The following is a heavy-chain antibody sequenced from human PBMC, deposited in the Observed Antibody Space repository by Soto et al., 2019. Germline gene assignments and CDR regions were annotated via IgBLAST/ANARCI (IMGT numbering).Heavy chain of an antibody. V-gene: IGHV3-23*01. CDR2: ISGSGVST. J-gene: IGHJ4*02. CDR1: GFTFSSYA. D-gene: IGHD2-21*02. CDR3: AKGSSADCYSDSDY. Sequence: EVPLLESGGGLVQPGGSLRLSCAASGFTFSSYAMTWVRQAPGKGLEWVSGISGSGVSTYYADSVKGRFTISRDNSKNTLYLQMNSLRADDTALYYCAKGSSADCYSDSDYWGQGTLVTVSS.